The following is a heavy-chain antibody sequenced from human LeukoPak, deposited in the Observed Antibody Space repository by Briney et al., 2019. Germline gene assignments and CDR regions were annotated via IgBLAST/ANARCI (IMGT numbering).Heavy chain of an antibody. D-gene: IGHD3-22*01. CDR2: INPNSGGT. J-gene: IGHJ3*02. V-gene: IGHV1-2*02. CDR1: GYTFTGYY. CDR3: ARVWGYDSSGYTDAFDI. Sequence: ASVKVSCKASGYTFTGYYMHWVRQAPRQGLEWMGWINPNSGGTNYAQKFQGRVTMTRDTSISTAYMELSRLRSDDTAVYYCARVWGYDSSGYTDAFDIWGQGTMVTVSS.